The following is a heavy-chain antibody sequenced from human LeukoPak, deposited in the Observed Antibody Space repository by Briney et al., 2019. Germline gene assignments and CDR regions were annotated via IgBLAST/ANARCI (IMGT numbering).Heavy chain of an antibody. D-gene: IGHD6-13*01. CDR3: AKMGNTGIAAAGTNWFDP. J-gene: IGHJ5*02. CDR1: GFTFSSYW. V-gene: IGHV3-7*03. Sequence: PGGSLRLSCAASGFTFSSYWMSWVRQAPGKGLEWVANINQDGSEKYYVDSVKGRSTISRDNAKNSLYLQMNSLRAEDTAVYYCAKMGNTGIAAAGTNWFDPWGQGTLVTVSS. CDR2: INQDGSEK.